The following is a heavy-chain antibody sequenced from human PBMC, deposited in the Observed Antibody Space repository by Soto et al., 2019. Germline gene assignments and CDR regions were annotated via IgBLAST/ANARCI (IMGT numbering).Heavy chain of an antibody. J-gene: IGHJ4*02. CDR1: GFTFSTYW. V-gene: IGHV3-7*05. CDR2: IKQDGSDK. CDR3: ARVKSLAEHY. Sequence: EVQLVESGGGLVQPGGSLRLSCAASGFTFSTYWMSWVRQAPGKGLEWVANIKQDGSDKYYVDSVKGRFTISRDNAKNSLYLQMNGLRAEDTAVYYCARVKSLAEHYWGQGTLVTVSS. D-gene: IGHD2-15*01.